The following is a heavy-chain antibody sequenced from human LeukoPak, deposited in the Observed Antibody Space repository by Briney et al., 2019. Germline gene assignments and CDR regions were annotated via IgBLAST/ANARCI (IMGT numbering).Heavy chain of an antibody. CDR2: ISSSSSYI. J-gene: IGHJ4*02. Sequence: GGSLRLSCAASGFTFSSYSMNWVRQAPGKGLEWVSSISSSSSYIYYADSVKGRFTISRDNAKNSLYLQMNSLRAEDTAVYYCARGNPDIVVMATSPLDYWGQGTLVTVSS. CDR1: GFTFSSYS. CDR3: ARGNPDIVVMATSPLDY. V-gene: IGHV3-21*01. D-gene: IGHD2-15*01.